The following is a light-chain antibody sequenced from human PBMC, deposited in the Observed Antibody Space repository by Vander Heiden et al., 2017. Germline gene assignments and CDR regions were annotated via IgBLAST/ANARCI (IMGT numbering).Light chain of an antibody. J-gene: IGKJ4*01. CDR2: GAS. V-gene: IGKV3-20*01. CDR3: QQYGSSLLT. CDR1: QRVSSSY. Sequence: EIVLTHSPGTLSLSPGERATLSCRASQRVSSSYLAWYQQKPGQAPRLLIYGASSRATGIPDRFSGSGSGTDFTLTISRLEPEDFAVYYCQQYGSSLLTFGGGTKVEIK.